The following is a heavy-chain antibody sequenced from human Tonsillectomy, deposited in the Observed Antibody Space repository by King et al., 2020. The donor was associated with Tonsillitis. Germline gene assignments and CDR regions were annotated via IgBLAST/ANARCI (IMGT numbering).Heavy chain of an antibody. Sequence: VQLVESGGGLVQPGGSLRLSCAASGFTFSSYSMNWVRQAPGKGLEWVSYIRSSSSTIYYADSVKGRFTISRDNAKNSLYLQMNSLRAEDTAVYYCARAIVVPVWGQGTLVTVSS. CDR1: GFTFSSYS. CDR2: IRSSSSTI. J-gene: IGHJ4*02. D-gene: IGHD2-2*01. V-gene: IGHV3-48*01. CDR3: ARAIVVPV.